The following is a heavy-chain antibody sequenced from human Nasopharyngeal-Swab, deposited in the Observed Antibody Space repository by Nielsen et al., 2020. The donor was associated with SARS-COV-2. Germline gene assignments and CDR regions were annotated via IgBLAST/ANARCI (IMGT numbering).Heavy chain of an antibody. D-gene: IGHD2-21*02. J-gene: IGHJ4*02. Sequence: SETLSLTCTVSGGSVSRVGYNWSWIRQAPGKGLEWIGYVDYRGSTSYNPSLKGRVTTSVDTSKNQFSLRLSSVTAADTAVYYCAREVAVTYYFDYWGQGALVTVSS. CDR2: VDYRGST. V-gene: IGHV4-61*08. CDR1: GGSVSRVGYN. CDR3: AREVAVTYYFDY.